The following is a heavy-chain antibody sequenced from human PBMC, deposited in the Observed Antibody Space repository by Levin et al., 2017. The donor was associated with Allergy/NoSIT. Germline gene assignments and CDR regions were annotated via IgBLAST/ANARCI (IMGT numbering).Heavy chain of an antibody. CDR3: TTAPGGSSGWYDGY. J-gene: IGHJ4*02. CDR2: IKSKTDGGTT. V-gene: IGHV3-15*01. D-gene: IGHD6-19*01. Sequence: GGSLRLSCAASGFTFSNAWMSWVRQAPGKGLEWVGRIKSKTDGGTTDYAAPVKGRFTISRDDSKNTLYLQMNSLKTEDTAVYYCTTAPGGSSGWYDGYWGQGTLVTVSS. CDR1: GFTFSNAW.